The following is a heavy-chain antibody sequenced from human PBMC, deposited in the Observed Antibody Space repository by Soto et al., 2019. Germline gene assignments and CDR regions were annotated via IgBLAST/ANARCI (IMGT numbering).Heavy chain of an antibody. V-gene: IGHV3-7*05. J-gene: IGHJ4*01. CDR2: IKEDGGER. D-gene: IGHD3-10*01. CDR1: GFTFSNNW. CDR3: ARAGSENDN. Sequence: EVQLVESGGGLVQPGGSLRLSCAASGFTFSNNWMTWVRQAPGKGLEWVANIKEDGGERNYVDSLKGRFTISRDNAKNSLYLQMNSLRAEDTAVYYCARAGSENDNWGQGTLVTVSS.